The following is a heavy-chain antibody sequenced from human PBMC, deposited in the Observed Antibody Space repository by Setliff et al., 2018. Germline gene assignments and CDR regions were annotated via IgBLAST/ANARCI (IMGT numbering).Heavy chain of an antibody. CDR3: AKDRLFPRY. D-gene: IGHD2-21*01. CDR1: GFTVSNTY. Sequence: GGSLRLSCAASGFTVSNTYMTWVRLAPGKGLEWVSVIYSGGTRLYVDSVKGRFTISRDNSKNTLYLQMDSLRPEDTAVYYCAKDRLFPRYWGLGTLVTVSS. J-gene: IGHJ4*02. CDR2: IYSGGTR. V-gene: IGHV3-53*01.